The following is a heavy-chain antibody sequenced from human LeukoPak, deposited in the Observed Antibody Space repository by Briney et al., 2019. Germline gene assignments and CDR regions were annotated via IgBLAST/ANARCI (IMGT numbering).Heavy chain of an antibody. V-gene: IGHV3-30*02. CDR1: GFTFSSYG. Sequence: GGSLRLSCAASGFTFSSYGMHWVRQAPGKGLEWVAFIRYDGSNKYYADSVKGRFTISRDNSKNTLYLQMNSLRAEDTAVYYCAKDFVVVVAATLNYFDYWGQGTLVTVSS. CDR2: IRYDGSNK. J-gene: IGHJ4*02. CDR3: AKDFVVVVAATLNYFDY. D-gene: IGHD2-15*01.